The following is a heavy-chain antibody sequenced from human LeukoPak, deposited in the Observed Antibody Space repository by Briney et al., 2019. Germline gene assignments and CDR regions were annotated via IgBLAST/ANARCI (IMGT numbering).Heavy chain of an antibody. Sequence: GGSLRLSCAASGFIFSSYAMSWVRQAPGKGLECVSTISGSGGNTYYADSVKGRFTISRDNSKNTLYLQMSSLGAEDTAVYYCAKSSGNYAYWGQGTLVTVSS. V-gene: IGHV3-23*01. CDR1: GFIFSSYA. D-gene: IGHD1-26*01. CDR3: AKSSGNYAY. CDR2: ISGSGGNT. J-gene: IGHJ4*02.